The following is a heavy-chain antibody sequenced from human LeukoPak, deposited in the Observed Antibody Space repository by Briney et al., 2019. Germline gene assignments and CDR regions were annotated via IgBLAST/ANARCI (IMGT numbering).Heavy chain of an antibody. J-gene: IGHJ4*02. Sequence: VASVKVSCKASGYTFTGYYMHWVRQAPGQGLEWMGWINPNSGDTNYAQKFQGRVTMTRDTSISTAYMDLSRLTSDDTAVYYWARDRSQGRDFDYWGQGTLVTVSS. CDR2: INPNSGDT. V-gene: IGHV1-2*02. D-gene: IGHD3-10*01. CDR1: GYTFTGYY. CDR3: ARDRSQGRDFDY.